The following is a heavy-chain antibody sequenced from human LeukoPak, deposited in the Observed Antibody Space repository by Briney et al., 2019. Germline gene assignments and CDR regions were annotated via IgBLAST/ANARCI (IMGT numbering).Heavy chain of an antibody. Sequence: ASVKVSCKASGYTFTSYGISWVRQAPGQGPEWMGWISAYNGNTNYAQKLQGRVTMTTDTSTSTAYMELRSLRSDDAAVYYCARQWLVLEGNLGVFDIWGQGTMVTVSS. CDR2: ISAYNGNT. V-gene: IGHV1-18*01. CDR1: GYTFTSYG. CDR3: ARQWLVLEGNLGVFDI. J-gene: IGHJ3*02. D-gene: IGHD6-19*01.